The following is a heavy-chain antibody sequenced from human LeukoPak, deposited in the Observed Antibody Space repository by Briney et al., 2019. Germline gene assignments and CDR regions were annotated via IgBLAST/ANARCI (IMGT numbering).Heavy chain of an antibody. CDR3: ARSNYYYYGMDA. V-gene: IGHV4-39*01. CDR1: GGSISSSSYY. Sequence: SETLSLTCTVSGGSISSSSYYWGWIRQPPGKGLEWIGSIYYSGSTHYNPSLKSRVTISVDTSKNQFSLKLSSVTAADTAVYYCARSNYYYYGMDAWGQGTTVTVSS. CDR2: IYYSGST. J-gene: IGHJ6*02.